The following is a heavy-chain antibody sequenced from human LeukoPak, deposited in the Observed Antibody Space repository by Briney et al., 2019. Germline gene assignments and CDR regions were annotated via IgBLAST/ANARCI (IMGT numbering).Heavy chain of an antibody. J-gene: IGHJ4*02. CDR2: VWFDGSYE. Sequence: PGGSLRLSCVASGFXFTDYAIHWVRQVPGRGLEWVAVVWFDGSYELYADSVKGRFTISRDDSRSTVNLQMESLRAEDTALYYCARDLGGRGIPVYYFDYWGQGTQVTVSS. CDR1: GFXFTDYA. V-gene: IGHV3-33*08. D-gene: IGHD4-23*01. CDR3: ARDLGGRGIPVYYFDY.